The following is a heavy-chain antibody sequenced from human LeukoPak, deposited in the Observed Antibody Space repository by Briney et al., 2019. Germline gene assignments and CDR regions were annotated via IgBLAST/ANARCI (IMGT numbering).Heavy chain of an antibody. CDR2: ISGSGGST. V-gene: IGHV3-23*01. D-gene: IGHD3-9*01. CDR1: GFTFSNYA. J-gene: IGHJ6*03. Sequence: GGSLRLSCAASGFTFSNYALSWVRQAPGKGLEWVSDISGSGGSTYYADSVKGRFTISRDNSKNTLYLQMNSLRAEDTAVYYCARANDNYYYYYMDVWGKGTTVTISS. CDR3: ARANDNYYYYYMDV.